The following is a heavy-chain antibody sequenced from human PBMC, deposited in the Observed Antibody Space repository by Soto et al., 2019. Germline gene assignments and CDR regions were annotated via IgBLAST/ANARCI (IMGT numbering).Heavy chain of an antibody. V-gene: IGHV3-23*01. Sequence: VRLLESGGDLVQPGGSLRLSCAASGFTFSSYGMSWVRQAPGKGLEWVSGISGTGGSTYYADSVKGRFTISRDNSKNTLVLQMYSLRAEDTAVYYCARKSDCSGGSCPYYFDYWGQGTLVTVSS. CDR1: GFTFSSYG. D-gene: IGHD2-15*01. CDR3: ARKSDCSGGSCPYYFDY. CDR2: ISGTGGST. J-gene: IGHJ4*02.